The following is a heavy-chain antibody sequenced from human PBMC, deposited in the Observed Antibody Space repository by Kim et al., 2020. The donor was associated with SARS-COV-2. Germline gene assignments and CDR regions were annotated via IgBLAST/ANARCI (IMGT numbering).Heavy chain of an antibody. D-gene: IGHD2-15*01. J-gene: IGHJ4*02. CDR3: ARRLGYCSGGSCY. Sequence: SGQGRVTISRDNSKNTLYLQMNSLRAEDTAVYYCARRLGYCSGGSCYWGQGTLVTVSS. V-gene: IGHV3-23*01.